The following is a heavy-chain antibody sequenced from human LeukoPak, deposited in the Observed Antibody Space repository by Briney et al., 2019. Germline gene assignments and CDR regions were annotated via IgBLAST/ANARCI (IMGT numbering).Heavy chain of an antibody. CDR2: ISSNEGST. Sequence: GGSLRLSCAASGFTFSSYAMSWVRQAPGKGLEYVSAISSNEGSTYYADSVKGRFTISRDNSKNTLYLQMSSLRAEDTAVYYCVKGDIVVVVAAGFDYWGQGTLVTVSS. V-gene: IGHV3-64D*06. D-gene: IGHD2-15*01. J-gene: IGHJ4*02. CDR1: GFTFSSYA. CDR3: VKGDIVVVVAAGFDY.